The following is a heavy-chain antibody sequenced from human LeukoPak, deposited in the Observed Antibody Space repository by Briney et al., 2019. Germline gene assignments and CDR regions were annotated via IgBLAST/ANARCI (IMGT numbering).Heavy chain of an antibody. D-gene: IGHD5-24*01. J-gene: IGHJ5*02. V-gene: IGHV4-61*01. Sequence: SETLSLTCTVSGGSISSSTYYWSWIRQPPGKGLEWIEYIYYSGSTNYNPSLKSRVTISVDTSKNQFSLKMSSVTAADTAVYYCARARDGHINNWFDPWGQGTLVTVSS. CDR3: ARARDGHINNWFDP. CDR1: GGSISSSTYY. CDR2: IYYSGST.